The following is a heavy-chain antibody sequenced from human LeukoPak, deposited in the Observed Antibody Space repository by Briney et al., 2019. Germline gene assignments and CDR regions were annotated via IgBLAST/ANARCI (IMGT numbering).Heavy chain of an antibody. V-gene: IGHV3-9*01. CDR1: GFIFNNYA. CDR2: ISWNSGSI. CDR3: ASKSSWYNY. J-gene: IGHJ4*02. D-gene: IGHD6-13*01. Sequence: GGSLRLSCAGSGFIFNNYAMHWVRQPPGKGLEWVSGISWNSGSIDYADSVKGRFTISRDNAKNSLYLQMNSLRAEDTAVYYCASKSSWYNYWGQGTLVTVSS.